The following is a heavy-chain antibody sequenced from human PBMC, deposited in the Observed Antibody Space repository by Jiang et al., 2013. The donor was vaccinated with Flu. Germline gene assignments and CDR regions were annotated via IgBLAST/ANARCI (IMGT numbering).Heavy chain of an antibody. CDR1: GYSFTSYW. Sequence: GESLKISCKGSGYSFTSYWIGWVRQMPGKGLEWMGIIYPGDSDTRYSPSFQGQVTISADKSISTAYLQWSSLKASDTAMYYCTRGRGGRIVVVTACQDAFDIWGQGTMVTVSS. J-gene: IGHJ3*02. V-gene: IGHV5-51*01. CDR2: IYPGDSDT. CDR3: TRGRGGRIVVVTACQDAFDI. D-gene: IGHD2-21*02.